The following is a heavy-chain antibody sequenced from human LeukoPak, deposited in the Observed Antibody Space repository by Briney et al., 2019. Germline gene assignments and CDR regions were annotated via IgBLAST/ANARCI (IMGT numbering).Heavy chain of an antibody. J-gene: IGHJ3*02. V-gene: IGHV3-66*01. CDR1: GFTVSSNY. D-gene: IGHD1-26*01. CDR3: ARDVGFIVGATPGAFDI. Sequence: GGSLRLSCAASGFTVSSNYMTWVRQAPGKGLEWVSVIYSGGNTYYADSVKGRFTISRDNTKNTLYLQMNSLRADDTAAYYCARDVGFIVGATPGAFDIWGQGTMVTVSS. CDR2: IYSGGNT.